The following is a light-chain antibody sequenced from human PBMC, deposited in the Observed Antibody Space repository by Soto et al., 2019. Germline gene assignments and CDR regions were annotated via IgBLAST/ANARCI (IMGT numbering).Light chain of an antibody. CDR3: QQSYRTPYP. CDR1: QSISSY. V-gene: IGKV1-39*01. J-gene: IGKJ2*01. Sequence: DIQMTQSPSSLSASVCDRVTITCRANQSISSYLNWYQQKPGKAPKLLIYAASTLQRGVSSRFSGSGSGTDFTLTIRSLQLDDFATYYCQQSYRTPYPFGQGTKVDIK. CDR2: AAS.